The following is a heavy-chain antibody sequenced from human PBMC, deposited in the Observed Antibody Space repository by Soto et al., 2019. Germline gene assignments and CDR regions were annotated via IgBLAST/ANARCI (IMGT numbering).Heavy chain of an antibody. J-gene: IGHJ4*02. CDR2: IDPSDSQT. Sequence: GESLKISCKGSGYSFAGYWITWVRQKPGKGLEWMGRIDPSDSQTYYSPSFRGHVTISVTKSITTVFLQWSSLRASDTAMYYCARQIYDSDTGPNFQYHFDSWGQGTPVTVSS. CDR1: GYSFAGYW. V-gene: IGHV5-10-1*01. D-gene: IGHD3-22*01. CDR3: ARQIYDSDTGPNFQYHFDS.